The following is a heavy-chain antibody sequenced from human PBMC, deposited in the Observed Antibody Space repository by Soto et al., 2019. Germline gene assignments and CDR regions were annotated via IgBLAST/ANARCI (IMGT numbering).Heavy chain of an antibody. CDR3: ARDNSYDSGGAKGWYVDL. Sequence: QVQLVQSGAEVKKPGASVKVSCKASGYTITRHWMHWVRQAPGQGLEWMGVINPSGDFTIYAQRFQGGVTVTRDTPTSPVYMQLNSLRSEDTAVYYCARDNSYDSGGAKGWYVDLWGRGTLVLVSS. J-gene: IGHJ2*01. CDR1: GYTITRHW. V-gene: IGHV1-46*01. CDR2: INPSGDFT. D-gene: IGHD3-22*01.